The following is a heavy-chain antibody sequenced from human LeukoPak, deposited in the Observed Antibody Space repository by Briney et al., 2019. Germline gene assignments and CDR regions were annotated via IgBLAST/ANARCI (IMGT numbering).Heavy chain of an antibody. CDR3: TTDSDVLRYFDWLLDYYGMDV. J-gene: IGHJ6*02. Sequence: GGSLRLSCAASGFTFSNAWMSWVRQAPGKGLEWVGRIKSKTDGGTTDYAAPVKGRFTISRDDSKNTLYLQMDSLKTEDTAVYYRTTDSDVLRYFDWLLDYYGMDVWGQGTTVTVSS. D-gene: IGHD3-9*01. V-gene: IGHV3-15*01. CDR2: IKSKTDGGTT. CDR1: GFTFSNAW.